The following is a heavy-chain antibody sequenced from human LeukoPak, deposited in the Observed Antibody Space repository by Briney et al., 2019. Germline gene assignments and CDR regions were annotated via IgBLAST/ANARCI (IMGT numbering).Heavy chain of an antibody. J-gene: IGHJ6*03. V-gene: IGHV4-38-2*02. Sequence: SETLSLTCTVSGYSISSGYYWGWIRQPPGKGLEWIGSIYHSGSTYYNPSLKSRVTISVDTSKNQFSLKLSSVTAADTAVYYCATVEGYGDYQIPYYYYYYMDVWGKGTTVTVSS. D-gene: IGHD4-17*01. CDR3: ATVEGYGDYQIPYYYYYYMDV. CDR1: GYSISSGYY. CDR2: IYHSGST.